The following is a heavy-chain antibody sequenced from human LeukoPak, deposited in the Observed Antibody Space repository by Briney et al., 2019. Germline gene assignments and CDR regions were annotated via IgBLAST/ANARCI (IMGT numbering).Heavy chain of an antibody. CDR1: GGSFSGYY. V-gene: IGHV4-34*01. J-gene: IGHJ4*02. Sequence: SETLPLTCAAYGGSFSGYYWSWLRQPPGKGLEWIGEINHSGSTYYNPSLKSRVTISVDTSKNQFSLNMISVTAADTAVYYCARHVGYSYGRNDYWGQGTLVTVSS. CDR2: INHSGST. D-gene: IGHD5-18*01. CDR3: ARHVGYSYGRNDY.